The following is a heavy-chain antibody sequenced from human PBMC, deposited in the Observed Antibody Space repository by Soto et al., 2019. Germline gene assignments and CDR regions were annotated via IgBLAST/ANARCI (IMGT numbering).Heavy chain of an antibody. CDR2: IIPIFGTA. Sequence: ASVKVSCKASGGTFSSYSISWVRQAPGQGLEWMGGIIPIFGTANYAQKFQGRVTITADESTSTAYMELSSLRSEDTAVYYCARDRGSGSYHYWGQGTLVTVSS. J-gene: IGHJ4*02. CDR1: GGTFSSYS. D-gene: IGHD3-10*01. V-gene: IGHV1-69*13. CDR3: ARDRGSGSYHY.